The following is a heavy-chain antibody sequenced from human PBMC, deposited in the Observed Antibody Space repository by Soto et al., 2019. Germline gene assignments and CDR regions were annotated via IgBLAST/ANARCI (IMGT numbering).Heavy chain of an antibody. CDR1: GFTFSDYY. Sequence: GGSLRLSCAASGFTFSDYYMSWIRQAPGKGLEWVSYISSGGTTIYYADSVKGRFTISRDDAKNSLYLQMNSLRPEDTAVYFCATKGGGFYFGFDPWGQGALVTVSS. J-gene: IGHJ5*02. CDR2: ISSGGTTI. V-gene: IGHV3-11*01. D-gene: IGHD3-22*01. CDR3: ATKGGGFYFGFDP.